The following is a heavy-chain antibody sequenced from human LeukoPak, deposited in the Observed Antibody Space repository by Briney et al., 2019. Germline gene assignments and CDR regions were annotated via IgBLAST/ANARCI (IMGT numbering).Heavy chain of an antibody. V-gene: IGHV3-73*01. CDR1: GFTFSGSP. D-gene: IGHD1-26*01. Sequence: GGSLRLSCAASGFTFSGSPMHWVRQASGKGLEWVGRIKCKADNYATAYAASVKGRFTISRDDSKNTAYLQMNSLKTEDTAVYYCTSPTRSGSYERNAFDIWGQGTMVSVSS. CDR2: IKCKADNYAT. CDR3: TSPTRSGSYERNAFDI. J-gene: IGHJ3*02.